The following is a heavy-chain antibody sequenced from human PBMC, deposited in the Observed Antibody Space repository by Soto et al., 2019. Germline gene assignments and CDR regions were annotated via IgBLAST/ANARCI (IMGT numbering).Heavy chain of an antibody. CDR3: ARIRWDGGNNYVYFDY. V-gene: IGHV3-72*01. Sequence: EVQLVESGGGLVQPGGSLRLSCAASGFTFSDHYMDWVRQAPGKGLEWVGRARDKTKGYSTEYAASVKGRFTISRDDSKNSLYLQMNSLKTEDTAVYYCARIRWDGGNNYVYFDYWGQGTLVTVSS. J-gene: IGHJ4*02. CDR2: ARDKTKGYST. D-gene: IGHD5-18*01. CDR1: GFTFSDHY.